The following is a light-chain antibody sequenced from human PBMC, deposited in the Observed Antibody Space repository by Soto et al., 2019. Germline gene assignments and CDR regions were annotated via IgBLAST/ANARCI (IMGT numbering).Light chain of an antibody. CDR3: QHYVWPPRM. CDR1: QSISRNF. V-gene: IGKV3-20*01. CDR2: GVS. J-gene: IGKJ1*01. Sequence: MVLTQSPGTLSLSPGERATLSCRASQSISRNFLAWYQQRPGQAPRLLVYGVSTRATGIPDRFSGSGSGTDFTLSINSLEPEDFAVYYCQHYVWPPRMFGQGTKVEIK.